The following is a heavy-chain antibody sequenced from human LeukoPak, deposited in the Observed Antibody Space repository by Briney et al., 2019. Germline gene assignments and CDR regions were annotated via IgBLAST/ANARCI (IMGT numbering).Heavy chain of an antibody. CDR3: ARKENVYYYFDY. CDR1: GGSVSSGTYY. D-gene: IGHD3-10*01. V-gene: IGHV4-61*01. CDR2: IYYTGNT. Sequence: PSETLSLTCTVPGGSVSSGTYYWSWIRQPPGKGLEWIGHIYYTGNTHYVPSLKSRVTMSVDTSKNQFSLKLSSVTAMDTAVYYCARKENVYYYFDYWGQGTLVTVSS. J-gene: IGHJ4*02.